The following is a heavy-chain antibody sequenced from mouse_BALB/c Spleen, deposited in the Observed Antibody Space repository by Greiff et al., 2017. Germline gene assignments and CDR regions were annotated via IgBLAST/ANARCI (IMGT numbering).Heavy chain of an antibody. CDR2: ISYSGST. Sequence: EVQLVESGPGLVKPSQSLSLTCTVTGYSITSDYAWNWIRQFPGNKLEWMGYISYSGSTSYNPSLKSRISITRDTSKNQFFLQLNSVTTEDTATYYCARGGNYVWFAYWGQGTLVTVSA. V-gene: IGHV3-2*02. D-gene: IGHD2-1*01. CDR1: GYSITSDYA. CDR3: ARGGNYVWFAY. J-gene: IGHJ3*01.